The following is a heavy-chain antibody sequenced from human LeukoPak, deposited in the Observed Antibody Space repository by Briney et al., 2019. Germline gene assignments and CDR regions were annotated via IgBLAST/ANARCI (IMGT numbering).Heavy chain of an antibody. V-gene: IGHV3-21*01. CDR3: ARGSEAGVVTRYDY. D-gene: IGHD2-21*02. CDR1: GFTFSGYS. Sequence: GGSLRLSCAASGFTFSGYSINWVRQAPGKGLEWVSSISSSSSFIYYADSVKGRFTISRDNAKNSLFLQMNSLRAEDTAVYYCARGSEAGVVTRYDYWGQGTLVTVSS. CDR2: ISSSSSFI. J-gene: IGHJ4*02.